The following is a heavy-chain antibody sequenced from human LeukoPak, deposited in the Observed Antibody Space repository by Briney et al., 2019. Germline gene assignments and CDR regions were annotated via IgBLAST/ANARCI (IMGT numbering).Heavy chain of an antibody. D-gene: IGHD2-15*01. V-gene: IGHV3-7*01. Sequence: GGSLRPSCAASGFTFSSYWMGWVRQAPGKGLEWVANIKQEGSEKYYVDSVKGRFTISRDNAKNSLYLQMNSLRAEDTAVYYCARVADCSGGSCYSGVVYFDYWGQGTLVTVSS. J-gene: IGHJ4*02. CDR2: IKQEGSEK. CDR1: GFTFSSYW. CDR3: ARVADCSGGSCYSGVVYFDY.